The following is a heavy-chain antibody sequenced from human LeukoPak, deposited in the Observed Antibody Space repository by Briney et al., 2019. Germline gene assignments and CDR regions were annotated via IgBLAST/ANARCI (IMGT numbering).Heavy chain of an antibody. J-gene: IGHJ6*03. CDR2: ISSSGSTI. CDR1: GFTFSSYE. D-gene: IGHD1-26*01. CDR3: AKGYGWETSYYYYYMDV. V-gene: IGHV3-48*03. Sequence: GGSLRLSCAASGFTFSSYEMNWVRQAPGKGLEWVSYISSSGSTIYYADSVKGRFTISRDNAKNSLYLQMNSLRAEDTAVYYCAKGYGWETSYYYYYMDVWGKGTTVTISS.